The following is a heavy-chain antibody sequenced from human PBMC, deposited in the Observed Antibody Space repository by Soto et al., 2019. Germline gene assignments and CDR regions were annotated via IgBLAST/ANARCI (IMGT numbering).Heavy chain of an antibody. V-gene: IGHV3-72*01. CDR3: ARSGFGHGLAV. J-gene: IGHJ6*02. CDR1: GFTSSDHY. Sequence: EVELVESGGGLVQAGGSLRVSCGVSGFTSSDHYMDCVRQAPGKGLEWVGRTANKRSRYTTEYAASVKGRFIISRDDLKNSVDLQMNTRKIEDTAVYYCARSGFGHGLAVGGHGTTVTASS. D-gene: IGHD3-16*01. CDR2: TANKRSRYTT.